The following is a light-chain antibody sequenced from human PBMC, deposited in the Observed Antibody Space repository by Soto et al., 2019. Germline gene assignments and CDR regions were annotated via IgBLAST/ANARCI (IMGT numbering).Light chain of an antibody. V-gene: IGKV3-20*01. CDR2: GAS. J-gene: IGKJ1*01. Sequence: EIMLTQSPGTLPLSPGEGATLSCRASQSVISSYLAWYQQKPGQAPRLLIYGASSRATGIPDRFSGSGSGTDFSLTISRLEPEDFVVYYCQQYASSPGTFGQGTKVEIK. CDR3: QQYASSPGT. CDR1: QSVISSY.